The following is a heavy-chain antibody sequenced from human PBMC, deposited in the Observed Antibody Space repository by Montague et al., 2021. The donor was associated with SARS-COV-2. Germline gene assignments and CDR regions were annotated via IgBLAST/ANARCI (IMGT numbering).Heavy chain of an antibody. CDR2: IDPSDSYT. CDR1: GYSFTSYW. J-gene: IGHJ5*02. V-gene: IGHV5-10-1*01. CDR3: ARHGGDILTGYYKFWWFDP. Sequence: QSVAEVKTPGESLRTSCKGSGYSFTSYWISWVRQMPGKGLEWMGRIDPSDSYTNYSPSFQGHVTISADKSISTAYLQWSSLKASDTAMYYCARHGGDILTGYYKFWWFDPWGQGTLVTVSS. D-gene: IGHD3-9*01.